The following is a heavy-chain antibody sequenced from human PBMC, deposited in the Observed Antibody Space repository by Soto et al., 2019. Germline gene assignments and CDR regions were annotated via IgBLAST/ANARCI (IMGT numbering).Heavy chain of an antibody. V-gene: IGHV6-1*01. CDR3: ARAAKAAAGANVFDY. J-gene: IGHJ4*02. CDR2: IYYRSKWYN. Sequence: PSRGLEWLGRIYYRSKWYNDYAVSVKSRMTINPDTSKSQFSLQLNSVTPEDTAVYYCARAAKAAAGANVFDYWGQGTLVTVSS. D-gene: IGHD6-13*01.